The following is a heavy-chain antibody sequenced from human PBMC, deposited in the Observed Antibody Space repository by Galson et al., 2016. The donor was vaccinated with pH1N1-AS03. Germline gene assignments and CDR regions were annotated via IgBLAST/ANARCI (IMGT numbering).Heavy chain of an antibody. CDR2: IKQDGSET. J-gene: IGHJ3*01. D-gene: IGHD3-3*01. Sequence: SLRLSCAASGFSFSGYWMTWVRQAPGKGLDWVANIKQDGSETYSVGSVVGRFTISRDNAQNSLFLQMNSLRDEDTSVYYCARGKDFWSGVQDDPLDFWGQGTMVTVSS. CDR3: ARGKDFWSGVQDDPLDF. V-gene: IGHV3-7*03. CDR1: GFSFSGYW.